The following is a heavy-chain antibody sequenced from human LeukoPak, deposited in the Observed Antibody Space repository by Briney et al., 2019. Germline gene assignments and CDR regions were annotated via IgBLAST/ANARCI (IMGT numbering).Heavy chain of an antibody. J-gene: IGHJ5*01. CDR3: AREFRDVIGSGYYYDS. D-gene: IGHD3-22*01. CDR1: GDSISNYY. CDR2: IYTTGGT. V-gene: IGHV4-4*07. Sequence: SETLSLTCTVSGDSISNYYWGWIRQPAGKGLEWIGRIYTTGGTDYNPSLKSRITISVDKSNNQFSLRLSSVTAADTAMYYCAREFRDVIGSGYYYDSWGQGTRVNVSS.